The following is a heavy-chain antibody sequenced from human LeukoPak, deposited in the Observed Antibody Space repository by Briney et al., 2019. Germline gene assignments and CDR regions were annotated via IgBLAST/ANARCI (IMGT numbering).Heavy chain of an antibody. D-gene: IGHD3-10*01. CDR3: AKDRGVVGGVDY. CDR1: GFTFSSYG. V-gene: IGHV3-30*18. J-gene: IGHJ4*02. CDR2: ISYDGSNK. Sequence: GGSLRLSCAASGFTFSSYGMHWVRQAPGKGLEWVAVISYDGSNKYYADSVKGRFTISRDNSKNTLYLQMNSLRAEDTAVYYCAKDRGVVGGVDYWGQGTLVTVSS.